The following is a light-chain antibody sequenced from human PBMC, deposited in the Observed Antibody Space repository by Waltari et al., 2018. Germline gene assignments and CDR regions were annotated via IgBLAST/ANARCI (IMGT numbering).Light chain of an antibody. V-gene: IGLV1-40*01. CDR1: SSNIGAGYH. CDR2: GNS. Sequence: QSVLTQPPSVSGAPGQRVTISCTGSSSNIGAGYHVHWYQHLPGTAPKLLIYGNSNRPSGVPDRFSGSKSGTSASLAITGRQAEEEADYYCQSYDSSLSAHVIFGGGTKLTVL. J-gene: IGLJ2*01. CDR3: QSYDSSLSAHVI.